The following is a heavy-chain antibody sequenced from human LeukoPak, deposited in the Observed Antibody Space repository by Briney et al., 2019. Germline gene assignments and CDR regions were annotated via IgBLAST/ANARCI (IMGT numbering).Heavy chain of an antibody. CDR1: GFTVSSNY. D-gene: IGHD3-22*01. Sequence: GGSLRLSCAASGFTVSSNYMSWVRRAPGKGLEWVSVIYSGGSTYYADSVKGRFTISRDNSKNTLYLQMNSLRAEDTAVYYCARLDMDYYDSSGYGFDYWGPGTLVTVSS. J-gene: IGHJ4*02. V-gene: IGHV3-53*01. CDR2: IYSGGST. CDR3: ARLDMDYYDSSGYGFDY.